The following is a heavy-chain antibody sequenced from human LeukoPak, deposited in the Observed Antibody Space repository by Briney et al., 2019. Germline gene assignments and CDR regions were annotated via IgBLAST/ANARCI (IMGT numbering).Heavy chain of an antibody. CDR3: ARDYCSGGSCYSDYYYYGMDV. Sequence: GSLRLSCAASGFTFSSYAMSWVRQAPGKGLEWVSAISGSGGSTYYADSVKGRFTISRDNAKNSLYLQMNSLRAEDTAVYYCARDYCSGGSCYSDYYYYGMDVWGQGTTVTVSS. CDR1: GFTFSSYA. V-gene: IGHV3-23*01. J-gene: IGHJ6*02. D-gene: IGHD2-15*01. CDR2: ISGSGGST.